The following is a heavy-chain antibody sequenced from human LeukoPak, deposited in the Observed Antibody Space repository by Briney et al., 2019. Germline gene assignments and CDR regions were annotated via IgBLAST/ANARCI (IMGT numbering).Heavy chain of an antibody. Sequence: GGSLRLSCAASGFXFSNYWMHWVRQAPGKGLVWVSRIKTDGSGAGYADSVKGRFTISRDNAKNTLYLQMNSLRAEDTAVYYCTRDLVYGSGSSDYWGQGTLVTVSS. J-gene: IGHJ4*02. CDR2: IKTDGSGA. V-gene: IGHV3-74*01. CDR1: GFXFSNYW. D-gene: IGHD3-10*01. CDR3: TRDLVYGSGSSDY.